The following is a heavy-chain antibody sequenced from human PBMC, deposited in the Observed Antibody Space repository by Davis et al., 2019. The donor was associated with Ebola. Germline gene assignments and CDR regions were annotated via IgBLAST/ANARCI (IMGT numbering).Heavy chain of an antibody. J-gene: IGHJ3*02. D-gene: IGHD1-14*01. Sequence: GESLKISCAGSGFTFSYYAMSWVRQAPGKGLEWVSSIDGNGADTYYADSVKGRFTISRENSKNILFLQMNSLGAEDTAMYYCSVTVAAFDIWGQGTMVTVSS. CDR2: IDGNGADT. CDR1: GFTFSYYA. CDR3: SVTVAAFDI. V-gene: IGHV3-23*01.